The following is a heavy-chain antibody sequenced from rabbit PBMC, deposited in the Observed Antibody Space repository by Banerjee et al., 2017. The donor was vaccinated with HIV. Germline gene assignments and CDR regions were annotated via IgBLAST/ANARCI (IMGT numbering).Heavy chain of an antibody. J-gene: IGHJ4*01. CDR1: GFDFSSNA. V-gene: IGHV1S47*01. Sequence: QEQLVESGGGLVQPEGSLTLTCKASGFDFSSNAMCWVRQAPGKGPEWIACIDDGDGSTYYASWVNGRFTISRNTSLNTVTLQMTSLTAADTATYFCARASNYCGFLDLWGPGTLFTVS. CDR2: IDDGDGST. D-gene: IGHD1-1*01. CDR3: ARASNYCGFLDL.